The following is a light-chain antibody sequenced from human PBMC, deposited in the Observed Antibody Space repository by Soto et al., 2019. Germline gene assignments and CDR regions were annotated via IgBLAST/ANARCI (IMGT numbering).Light chain of an antibody. CDR3: QQRSNWPPIT. J-gene: IGKJ5*01. V-gene: IGKV3D-20*02. CDR2: DAS. Sequence: EIVLTQSPGTLSLSPGERATLSCRASQSVSSSYLVWHQQKPGQAPRLLIYDASNRAPGIPARFSGSGSGTDFTLTISSLEPEDFGVYYCQQRSNWPPITFGQGTRLEIK. CDR1: QSVSSSY.